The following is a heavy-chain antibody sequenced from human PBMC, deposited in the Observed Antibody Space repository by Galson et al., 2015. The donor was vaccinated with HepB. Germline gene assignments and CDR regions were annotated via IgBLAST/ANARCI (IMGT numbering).Heavy chain of an antibody. CDR3: SRVLVDHRGDY. V-gene: IGHV3-66*01. CDR2: IYSGGTT. J-gene: IGHJ4*02. D-gene: IGHD1-26*01. Sequence: SLRLSCAASGFTVTSNYMAWVRQAPGKGLEWVPIIYSGGTTYYRDSVKGRFTISTDRSNNSLYLQMNSLRGDDTAVYYCSRVLVDHRGDYWGQGIRVTVSS. CDR1: GFTVTSNY.